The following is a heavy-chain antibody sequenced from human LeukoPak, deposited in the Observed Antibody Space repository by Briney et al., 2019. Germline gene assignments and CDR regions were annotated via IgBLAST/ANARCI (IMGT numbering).Heavy chain of an antibody. CDR1: GGSISSYY. D-gene: IGHD6-13*01. Sequence: PPETLSLTCTVSGGSISSYYWSWIRQPAGKGLEWIGRIYTSGSTNYNPSLKSRVTMSVDTSKNQFSLKLSSVTAADTAVYYCARGPRAPIAAAYFDYWGQGTLVTVSS. CDR2: IYTSGST. J-gene: IGHJ4*02. V-gene: IGHV4-4*07. CDR3: ARGPRAPIAAAYFDY.